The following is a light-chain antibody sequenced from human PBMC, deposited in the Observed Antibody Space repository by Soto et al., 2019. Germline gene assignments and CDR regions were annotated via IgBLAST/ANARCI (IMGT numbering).Light chain of an antibody. CDR2: GAS. CDR3: QQYNNWHPWT. V-gene: IGKV3-15*01. CDR1: QSVSSK. J-gene: IGKJ1*01. Sequence: EIVMTQSPATLSVSPGERATLSCRASQSVSSKLAWYQQKPGQAPRLLIYGASTRATGIPARFSGSGSGTEFTLTISSLKSEDFAVYYCQQYNNWHPWTFGQGTKVDIK.